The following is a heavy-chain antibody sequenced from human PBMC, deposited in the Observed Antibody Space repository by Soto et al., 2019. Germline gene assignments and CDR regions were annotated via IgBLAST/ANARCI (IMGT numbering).Heavy chain of an antibody. CDR1: GFTFSDHY. CDR3: AKDMKRWLQFSAFDI. J-gene: IGHJ3*02. Sequence: GGSLRLSCAASGFTFSDHYMDWVRQAPGKGLEWVGRIRSKANSYMTEYAASVKGRFTISRDDSKNSLYLQMNSLKTEDTALYYCAKDMKRWLQFSAFDIWGQGTMVTVSS. D-gene: IGHD5-12*01. V-gene: IGHV3-72*01. CDR2: IRSKANSYMT.